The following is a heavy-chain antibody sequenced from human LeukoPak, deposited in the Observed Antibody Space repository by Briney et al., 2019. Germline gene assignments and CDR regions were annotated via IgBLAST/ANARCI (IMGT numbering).Heavy chain of an antibody. V-gene: IGHV4-34*01. CDR2: INHSGST. J-gene: IGHJ4*02. Sequence: SETLSLTCAVYGGSFSGYYWRWIRQPPGKGVEWIGEINHSGSTNYNPSLMSRVTISVDTSKNQFSLKLSSVTAADTAVYYCARGGIAVAGTKFDYWGQGTLVTVSS. CDR3: ARGGIAVAGTKFDY. CDR1: GGSFSGYY. D-gene: IGHD6-19*01.